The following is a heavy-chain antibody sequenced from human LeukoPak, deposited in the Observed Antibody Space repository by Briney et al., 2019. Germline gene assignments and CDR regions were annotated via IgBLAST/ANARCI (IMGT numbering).Heavy chain of an antibody. CDR1: GYSISSGYY. CDR3: ARVGSGGIYYFDY. J-gene: IGHJ4*02. V-gene: IGHV4-38-2*01. D-gene: IGHD2-15*01. CDR2: IYHSGST. Sequence: SETLSLTCAVSGYSISSGYYWGWIRQPPGKGLEWIGSIYHSGSTYYNPSLKSRVTISVDTSKNQFSLKLSSVTAADTAVYYCARVGSGGIYYFDYWGQGTLVTVSS.